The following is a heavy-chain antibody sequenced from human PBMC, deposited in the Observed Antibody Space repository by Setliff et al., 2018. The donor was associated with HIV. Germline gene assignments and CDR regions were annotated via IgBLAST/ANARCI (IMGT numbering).Heavy chain of an antibody. CDR1: GTSINSHY. Sequence: PSETLSLTCTVSGTSINSHYWSWIRQTPGKGLQWIGLIYYTGIPTYNPSLEGRITMSVDRSKNQFSLRLTSVTAADTAMYYCARQPLYNDYDWRSYYFDYWGQGSLVTVSS. CDR2: IYYTGIP. D-gene: IGHD5-12*01. J-gene: IGHJ4*02. V-gene: IGHV4-59*08. CDR3: ARQPLYNDYDWRSYYFDY.